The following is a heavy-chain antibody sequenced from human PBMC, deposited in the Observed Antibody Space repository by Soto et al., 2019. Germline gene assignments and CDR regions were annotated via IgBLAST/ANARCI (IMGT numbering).Heavy chain of an antibody. V-gene: IGHV1-18*04. CDR2: ISAYNGNT. J-gene: IGHJ5*02. D-gene: IGHD3-16*01. CDR3: ARGGITFGGVMNWFDP. Sequence: GASVKVSCKASGYTFTSYGISWVRQAPGQGLEWMGWISAYNGNTNYAQKLQGRVTMATDTSTSTAYMELRSLRSDDTAVYYCARGGITFGGVMNWFDPWGQGTLVTVSS. CDR1: GYTFTSYG.